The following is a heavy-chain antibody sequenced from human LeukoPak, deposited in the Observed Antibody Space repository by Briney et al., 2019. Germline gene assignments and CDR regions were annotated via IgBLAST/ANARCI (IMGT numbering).Heavy chain of an antibody. CDR1: GFTFSNFA. CDR3: AKMKGHPLPKYYMDV. V-gene: IGHV3-23*01. J-gene: IGHJ6*01. Sequence: SGGSLRLSCAASGFTFSNFAMSWVRRTPGKGLEWVSGIINSGDTLYGDSVKGRFTISRDNSKNTLYLEMSSLRAEDTAIYYCAKMKGHPLPKYYMDVWGQGTTVTVSS. D-gene: IGHD1-26*01. CDR2: IINSGDT.